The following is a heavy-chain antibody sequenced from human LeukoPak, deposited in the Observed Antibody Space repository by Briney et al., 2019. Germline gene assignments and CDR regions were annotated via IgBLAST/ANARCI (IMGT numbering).Heavy chain of an antibody. CDR3: ARDVDTGLVTPPLDY. CDR1: GFTFSDYN. D-gene: IGHD5-18*01. J-gene: IGHJ4*02. CDR2: ISSRSSTI. V-gene: IGHV3-48*02. Sequence: PGGSLRLSCTASGFTFSDYNMNWVRQAPGKGLEWVSYISSRSSTIYYADSVKGRFTISRDNAQNSRHLQMNSLRDEDTAVYYCARDVDTGLVTPPLDYWGQGTLVTVSS.